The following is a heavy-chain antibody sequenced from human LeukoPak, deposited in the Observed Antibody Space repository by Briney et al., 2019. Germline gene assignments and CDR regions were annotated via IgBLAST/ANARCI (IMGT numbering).Heavy chain of an antibody. Sequence: GGSLRLSCAASGFTFSIYAMHWVRQAPGKGLEWVAVISYDGSNKYYADSVKGRFTISRDNSKNTLYLQMNSLRAEDTAVYYCARDLGVDTAMVLDYWGQGTLVTVSS. CDR1: GFTFSIYA. J-gene: IGHJ4*02. CDR2: ISYDGSNK. D-gene: IGHD5-18*01. V-gene: IGHV3-30*04. CDR3: ARDLGVDTAMVLDY.